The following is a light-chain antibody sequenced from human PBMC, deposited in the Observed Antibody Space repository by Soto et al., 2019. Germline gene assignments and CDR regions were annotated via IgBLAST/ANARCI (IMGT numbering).Light chain of an antibody. CDR1: QNINSY. J-gene: IGKJ4*01. V-gene: IGKV1-39*01. Sequence: DIQMTQSPSSLSASVGDRVTITCRANQNINSYLTWYQQKPGRAPKVLIYAASRLQSGVPARFSGSGSGTEFTLTISSLQPEDLATYYCQQTYSSPPLTFGGGTKVEIK. CDR3: QQTYSSPPLT. CDR2: AAS.